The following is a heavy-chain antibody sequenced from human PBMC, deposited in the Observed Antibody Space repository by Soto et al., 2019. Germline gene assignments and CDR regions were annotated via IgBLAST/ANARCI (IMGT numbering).Heavy chain of an antibody. CDR1: GFTFSSYA. CDR3: ARARCRVSSMFLLDY. Sequence: EVQLLESGGGLVQPGGSLRLSCAASGFTFSSYAMSWVRQAPGKGLEWVSAISGSGGSTYYADSGKGRFTISRDNSKNPLHLQMNTLRAEDTAVYYCARARCRVSSMFLLDYWGQGTVVTVSS. D-gene: IGHD3-10*02. J-gene: IGHJ4*02. CDR2: ISGSGGST. V-gene: IGHV3-23*01.